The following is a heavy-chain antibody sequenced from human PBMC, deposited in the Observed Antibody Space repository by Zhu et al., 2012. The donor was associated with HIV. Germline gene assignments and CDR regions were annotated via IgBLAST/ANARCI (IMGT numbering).Heavy chain of an antibody. Sequence: QVQLQQWGAGLLKPSETLSLTCAVYGASFSSYYWTWLRQSPGKGLERIGDINHSGNTNYNSSFKSRVTISIDNSKNQFSLSLKSVTADDSAAYFCAGQIAVADARPGYFDRWGQGHPGHRLL. D-gene: IGHD2-21*01. CDR1: GASFSSYY. CDR3: AGQIAVADARPGYFDR. CDR2: INHSGNT. J-gene: IGHJ1*01. V-gene: IGHV4-34*01.